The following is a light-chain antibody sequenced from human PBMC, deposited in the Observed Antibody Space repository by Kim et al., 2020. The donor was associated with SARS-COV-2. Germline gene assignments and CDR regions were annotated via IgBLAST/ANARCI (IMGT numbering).Light chain of an antibody. CDR1: SGHSNYF. J-gene: IGLJ3*02. V-gene: IGLV4-60*03. CDR3: ETWDNNIQV. CDR2: VEGSGSY. Sequence: QPVLTQSSSASASLGSSVKLTCTRSSGHSNYFIAWHQQQPGKAPRFLMKVEGSGSYNKGGGVPDRFSGSRSGADRYLIISNLHSEDEADYYCETWDNNIQVFGGGTQLTVL.